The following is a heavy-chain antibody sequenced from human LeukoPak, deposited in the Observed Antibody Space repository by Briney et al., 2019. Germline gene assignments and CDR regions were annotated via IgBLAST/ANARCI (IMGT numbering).Heavy chain of an antibody. V-gene: IGHV3-23*01. CDR3: ARDDYGDWPPLFDY. Sequence: GGSLRLSCAASGFTFSAFAMSWVRQAPGKGLECVSFISRSDGTAYYADSVKGRFTISRDNSKNTLYLQMNSLRAEDTAQYFCARDDYGDWPPLFDYWGQGTLVTVSS. CDR2: ISRSDGTA. CDR1: GFTFSAFA. J-gene: IGHJ4*02. D-gene: IGHD4-17*01.